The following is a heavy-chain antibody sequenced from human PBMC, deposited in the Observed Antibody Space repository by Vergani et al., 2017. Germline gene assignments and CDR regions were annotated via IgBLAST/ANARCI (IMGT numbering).Heavy chain of an antibody. D-gene: IGHD6-19*01. V-gene: IGHV3-9*01. J-gene: IGHJ4*02. CDR3: AKDISYSQWRVVNYFDY. CDR2: ISWNSGSI. Sequence: EVQLVESGGGLVQPGRSLRLSCAASGFTFDDYAMHWVRQAPGKGLEWVSGISWNSGSIGYADSVKGRFTISRDNAKNSLYLQMNSLRAEDTALYYCAKDISYSQWRVVNYFDYWGQGTLVTVSS. CDR1: GFTFDDYA.